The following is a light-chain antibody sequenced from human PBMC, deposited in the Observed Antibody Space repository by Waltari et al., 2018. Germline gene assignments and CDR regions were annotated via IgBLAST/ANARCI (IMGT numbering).Light chain of an antibody. V-gene: IGKV2-30*02. CDR2: QVS. CDR3: KQGTHWPRT. Sequence: DVVMTQSPLSLPVTLGQPASISCWSSQSLVHSDGNTLLNWFKQRQGQSPRRLIDQVSNRYFGIQDRFSGRGSGTDFTLKISRVEAEDVGVYYCKQGTHWPRTFGQGTKLEIK. J-gene: IGKJ1*01. CDR1: QSLVHSDGNTL.